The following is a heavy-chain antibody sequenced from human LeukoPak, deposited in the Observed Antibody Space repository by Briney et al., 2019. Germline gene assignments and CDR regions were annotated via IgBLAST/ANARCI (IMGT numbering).Heavy chain of an antibody. V-gene: IGHV3-23*01. CDR3: AKDRGDNWGMFDY. CDR2: ISGSGGST. J-gene: IGHJ4*02. Sequence: VGSLRLSCAASGFTFSSYAMSWVRQAPGKGLEWVSAISGSGGSTYYADSVKGRFTISRDNSKNTLYLQMNSLRAEDTAVYYCAKDRGDNWGMFDYWGQGTLVTVSS. D-gene: IGHD7-27*01. CDR1: GFTFSSYA.